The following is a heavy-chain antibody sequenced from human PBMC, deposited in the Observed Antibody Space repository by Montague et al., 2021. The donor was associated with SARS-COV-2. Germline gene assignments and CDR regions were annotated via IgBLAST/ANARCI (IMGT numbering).Heavy chain of an antibody. J-gene: IGHJ5*02. V-gene: IGHV6-1*01. CDR3: VRGVDSIGWYPRSNWFDA. CDR1: GDSVSSNSAA. Sequence: CAISGDSVSSNSAAWNWIRQSPSRGLEWLGRTYYRSKWYYGYAVSVKSRITINPDTSKNQVSLQLDSVTPEDTAVYYCVRGVDSIGWYPRSNWFDAWGQGTLVIVPS. D-gene: IGHD6-19*01. CDR2: TYYRSKWYY.